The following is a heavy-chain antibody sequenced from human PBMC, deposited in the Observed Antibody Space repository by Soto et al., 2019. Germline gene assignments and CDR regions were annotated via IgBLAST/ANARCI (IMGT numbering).Heavy chain of an antibody. J-gene: IGHJ4*02. CDR3: ARAARQWLAWDYFDY. CDR2: INPNSGGT. CDR1: GYTFSGYY. Sequence: ASVKVPCKASGYTFSGYYMHWVRQAPGQGLEWMGWINPNSGGTNYAQKFQGWVTMTRDTSISTAYMELSRLRSDDTAVYYCARAARQWLAWDYFDYWGQGTLVTVSS. V-gene: IGHV1-2*04. D-gene: IGHD6-19*01.